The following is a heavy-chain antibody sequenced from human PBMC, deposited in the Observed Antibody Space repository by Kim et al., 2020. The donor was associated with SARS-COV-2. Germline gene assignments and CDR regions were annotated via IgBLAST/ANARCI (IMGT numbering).Heavy chain of an antibody. J-gene: IGHJ5*02. V-gene: IGHV1-2*02. Sequence: QKFQGRVTMTRDTSISTAYMELSRLRSDDTAVYYCARVRVRATRGGWFDPWGQGTLVTVSS. CDR3: ARVRVRATRGGWFDP. D-gene: IGHD3-10*01.